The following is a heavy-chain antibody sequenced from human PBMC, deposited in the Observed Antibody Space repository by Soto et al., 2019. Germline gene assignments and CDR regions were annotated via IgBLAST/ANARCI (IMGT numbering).Heavy chain of an antibody. CDR2: ISYDGSNK. J-gene: IGHJ4*02. Sequence: QVQLVESGGGVVQPGRSLRLSCAASGFTFSSYGMHWVRQAPGKGLEWVAVISYDGSNKYYADSVKGRFTISRDNSNNTLYLQMNSLRAEDTAVYYCAKGAPPDYWGQGTLVTVSS. V-gene: IGHV3-30*18. CDR1: GFTFSSYG. CDR3: AKGAPPDY.